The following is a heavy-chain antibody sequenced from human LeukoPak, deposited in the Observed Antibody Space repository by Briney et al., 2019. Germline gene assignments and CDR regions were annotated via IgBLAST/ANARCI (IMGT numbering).Heavy chain of an antibody. CDR2: ISWNSGSI. CDR3: ATSSAYYYFDFDY. Sequence: GGSLRLSCAASGFTFDDYAMHWVRQAPGKGLEWVSGISWNSGSIGYADSVKGRFTISRDNAKNSLYLQMNSLRAEDTAVYYCATSSAYYYFDFDYWGQGTLVTVSS. J-gene: IGHJ4*02. D-gene: IGHD3-22*01. V-gene: IGHV3-9*01. CDR1: GFTFDDYA.